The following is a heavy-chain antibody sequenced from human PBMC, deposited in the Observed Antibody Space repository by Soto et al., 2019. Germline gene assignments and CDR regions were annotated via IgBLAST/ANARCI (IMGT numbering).Heavy chain of an antibody. CDR3: ARTPWDGYTGYYFDY. J-gene: IGHJ4*02. V-gene: IGHV4-4*02. Sequence: QVQLQESGPGLVKPSGTLSLTCAVSGGSISSSNWWSWVRQPPGKGRGWIGEIYHGGSTNYNPSLKSRVTIAVEKTKNQFSLKLSSVTAADTAVYSCARTPWDGYTGYYFDYWGQGTLVTVSS. CDR2: IYHGGST. CDR1: GGSISSSNW. D-gene: IGHD5-18*01.